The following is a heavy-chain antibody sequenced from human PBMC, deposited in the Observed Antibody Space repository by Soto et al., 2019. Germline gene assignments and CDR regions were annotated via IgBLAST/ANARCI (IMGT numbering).Heavy chain of an antibody. D-gene: IGHD3-10*01. CDR1: GYTFTNCG. CDR3: ARDLDGSGSYYTDY. J-gene: IGHJ4*02. CDR2: ISPYKGNT. Sequence: ASVQVSCKASGYTFTNCGIAWVRQAPGQGLEWMGWISPYKGNTHYAQKFQGRVTMTTDTSTSTAYMELRSLRSDDTAVYYCARDLDGSGSYYTDYWGQGTLVTVSS. V-gene: IGHV1-18*01.